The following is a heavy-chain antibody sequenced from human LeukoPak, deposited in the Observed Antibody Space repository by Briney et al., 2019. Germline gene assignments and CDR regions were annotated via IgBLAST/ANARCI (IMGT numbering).Heavy chain of an antibody. Sequence: SETLSLTCTVSGGSISSYYWSWIRQPPGKGLEWIGYIYYSGSTNYNPSLKSRVTISVDTSKNQFSLKLSSVTAADTAVYYCARSKDGYNYSFWGQGTLVTVSS. J-gene: IGHJ4*02. CDR3: ARSKDGYNYSF. CDR1: GGSISSYY. CDR2: IYYSGST. D-gene: IGHD5-24*01. V-gene: IGHV4-59*01.